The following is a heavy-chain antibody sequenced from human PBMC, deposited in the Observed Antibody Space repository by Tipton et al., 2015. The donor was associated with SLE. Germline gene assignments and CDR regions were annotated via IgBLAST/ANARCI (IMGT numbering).Heavy chain of an antibody. Sequence: TLSLTCAVYGGSFSGYYWSWIRQPPGKGLEWIGEINHSGSTNYNPSLKSRVTISVDTSKNQFSLKLSSVTAADTAVYYCASTVWAFDIWGQGTMVTVSS. CDR1: GGSFSGYY. V-gene: IGHV4-34*01. D-gene: IGHD3-16*01. CDR3: ASTVWAFDI. J-gene: IGHJ3*02. CDR2: INHSGST.